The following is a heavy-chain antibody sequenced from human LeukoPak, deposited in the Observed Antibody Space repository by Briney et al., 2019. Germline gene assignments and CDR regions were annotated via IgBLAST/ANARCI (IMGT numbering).Heavy chain of an antibody. CDR1: GGSISSYY. D-gene: IGHD6-19*01. CDR3: AWFGSPTGYSSGWYTMEDAFDI. Sequence: SETLSLTCTVSGGSISSYYWSWIRQPAGKGLEWIGRIYTSGSTNYNPSLTSRVTMSVDTSKNQFSLKLSSVTAADTAVYYSAWFGSPTGYSSGWYTMEDAFDIWGQGTMVTVSS. V-gene: IGHV4-4*07. CDR2: IYTSGST. J-gene: IGHJ3*02.